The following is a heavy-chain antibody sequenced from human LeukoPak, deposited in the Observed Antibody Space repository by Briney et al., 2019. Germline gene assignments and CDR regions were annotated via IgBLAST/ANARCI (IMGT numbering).Heavy chain of an antibody. CDR3: ARSLEWLLFRFEGDAFDI. J-gene: IGHJ3*02. CDR1: GFTFSSYS. CDR2: ISSSSSTI. Sequence: PGGSLRLSCAASGFTFSSYSMNWVRQAPGKGLEWVSYISSSSSTIYYADSVKGRFTISRDNAKNSLYLQMNSLRAEDTAVYYCARSLEWLLFRFEGDAFDIWGQGTMVTVSS. D-gene: IGHD3-3*01. V-gene: IGHV3-48*04.